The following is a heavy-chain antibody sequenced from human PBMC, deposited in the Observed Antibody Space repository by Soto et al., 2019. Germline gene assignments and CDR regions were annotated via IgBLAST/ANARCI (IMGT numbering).Heavy chain of an antibody. Sequence: LSLTCTVSGDSISSSTYYWGWIRQPPGKGLEWIGCIYHTGTTYYNPSLKSRVTISVDTSKNQFSLKLSSVTAGDTAVYYCARPYLSSSYMFDYWGQGTLVTVSS. J-gene: IGHJ4*02. D-gene: IGHD6-6*01. CDR2: IYHTGTT. CDR1: GDSISSSTYY. CDR3: ARPYLSSSYMFDY. V-gene: IGHV4-39*01.